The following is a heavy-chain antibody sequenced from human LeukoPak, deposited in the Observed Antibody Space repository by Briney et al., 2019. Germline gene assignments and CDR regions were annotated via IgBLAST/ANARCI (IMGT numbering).Heavy chain of an antibody. CDR2: ISSSSSYI. D-gene: IGHD2-2*01. CDR1: GFTIRDYA. CDR3: ARRVSSDY. V-gene: IGHV3-21*01. J-gene: IGHJ4*02. Sequence: GGSLRLSCAASGFTIRDYAMNWVRQAPGKGLEWVSSISSSSSYIYYADSVKGRFTISRDNAKNSLYLQMNSLRAEDTAVYYCARRVSSDYWGQGTLVTVSS.